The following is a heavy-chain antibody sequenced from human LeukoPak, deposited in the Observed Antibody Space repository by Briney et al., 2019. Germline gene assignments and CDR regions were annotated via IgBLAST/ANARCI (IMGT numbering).Heavy chain of an antibody. CDR3: AKYYYDSSGYSWYYYGMDV. CDR1: GGTFSSYA. V-gene: IGHV1-69*13. Sequence: GASVKVSCKASGGTFSSYAISWVRQAPGQGLEWMGGIIPIFGTANYAQKFQGRVTITADESTSTAYMELSSLRSEDTAAYYCAKYYYDSSGYSWYYYGMDVWGQGTTVTVSS. D-gene: IGHD3-22*01. J-gene: IGHJ6*02. CDR2: IIPIFGTA.